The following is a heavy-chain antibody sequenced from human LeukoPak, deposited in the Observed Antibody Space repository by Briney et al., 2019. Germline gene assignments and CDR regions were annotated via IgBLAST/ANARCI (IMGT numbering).Heavy chain of an antibody. V-gene: IGHV3-23*01. J-gene: IGHJ5*02. CDR3: AKDGDCGFEYYSNWFDP. CDR2: ISGSVGRT. Sequence: GALRLSCAASGFTFSSYVMSWVRQAPGKGLEWVSAISGSVGRTYYADSVKGRFTISRDNSKNTLCLQMNSLRAEDTAVYYCAKDGDCGFEYYSNWFDPWGQGTLVTVSS. D-gene: IGHD3-10*01. CDR1: GFTFSSYV.